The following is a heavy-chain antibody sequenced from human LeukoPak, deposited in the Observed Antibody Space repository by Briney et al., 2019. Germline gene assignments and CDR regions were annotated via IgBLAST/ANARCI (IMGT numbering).Heavy chain of an antibody. Sequence: ASVKVSCKASGYTFTSYDINWVRQAPGQGLEWMGRINPNSGGTNYAQKFQGRVTMTRDTSISTAYMELSRLRSDDTAVYYCARLLTTVTTVNYWGQGTLVTVSS. CDR3: ARLLTTVTTVNY. J-gene: IGHJ4*02. D-gene: IGHD4-17*01. CDR2: INPNSGGT. CDR1: GYTFTSYD. V-gene: IGHV1-2*06.